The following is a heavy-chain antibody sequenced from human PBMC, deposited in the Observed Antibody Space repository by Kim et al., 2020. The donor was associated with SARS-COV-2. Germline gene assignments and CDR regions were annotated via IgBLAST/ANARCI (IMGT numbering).Heavy chain of an antibody. CDR3: GVNWNYGGNYYYYGMDV. V-gene: IGHV3-74*01. D-gene: IGHD1-7*01. CDR1: GFTFSSYW. J-gene: IGHJ6*02. CDR2: INSDGSST. Sequence: GGSLRLSCAASGFTFSSYWMHWVRQAPGKGLVWVSRINSDGSSTSYADSVKGRFTISRDNAKNTLYLQMNSLRAEDTAVYYCGVNWNYGGNYYYYGMDVWGQGTTVTVSS.